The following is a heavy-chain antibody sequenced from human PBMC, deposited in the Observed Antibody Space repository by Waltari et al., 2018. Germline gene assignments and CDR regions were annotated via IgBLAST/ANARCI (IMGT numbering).Heavy chain of an antibody. CDR1: GFTFSNYA. J-gene: IGHJ4*02. Sequence: EVQLLQSGGGLVQPGGSLRLSCAASGFTFSNYAMAWVRRTPGKGLEWVSVISISGTDYADAVKGRLTLSRDKSKDTLDLQMNSLRADDTAVYYCAKAALDYYGSGAYFDHWGQGALVTVSS. D-gene: IGHD3-10*01. V-gene: IGHV3-23*01. CDR2: ISISGT. CDR3: AKAALDYYGSGAYFDH.